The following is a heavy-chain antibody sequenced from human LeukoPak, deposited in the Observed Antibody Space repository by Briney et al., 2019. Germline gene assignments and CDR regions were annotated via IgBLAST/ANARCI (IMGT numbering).Heavy chain of an antibody. Sequence: ASVKVSCKASGYSFTGYAMNWVRQAPGQGLEWMGWINTNTGNPTYAQGFTGRFVFSLDTSVTTAYLQISSLKTEDTAVYYCARVGPLNGDYPDYWGQGTLVTVSS. D-gene: IGHD4-17*01. V-gene: IGHV7-4-1*02. CDR2: INTNTGNP. J-gene: IGHJ4*02. CDR1: GYSFTGYA. CDR3: ARVGPLNGDYPDY.